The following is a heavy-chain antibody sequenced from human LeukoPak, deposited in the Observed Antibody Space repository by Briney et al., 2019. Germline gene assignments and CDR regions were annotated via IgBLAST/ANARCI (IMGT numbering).Heavy chain of an antibody. J-gene: IGHJ3*02. D-gene: IGHD1-26*01. CDR3: ARAEGELRAFDI. V-gene: IGHV1-69*05. Sequence: GSSVKVSCKASGGTFSSYAISWVRQAPGQGLEWMGGIIPIFGTANYAQKFQGRVTITTDESTSTAYMELSSLRSEDTAVYYRARAEGELRAFDIWGQGTMVTVSS. CDR1: GGTFSSYA. CDR2: IIPIFGTA.